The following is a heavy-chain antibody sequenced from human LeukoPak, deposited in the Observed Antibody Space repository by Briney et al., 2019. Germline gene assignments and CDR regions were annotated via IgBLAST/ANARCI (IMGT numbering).Heavy chain of an antibody. J-gene: IGHJ4*02. CDR1: GFTFSNYV. Sequence: PGGSLRLSCAASGFTFSNYVMSWVRQAPGKGLEWVSGISGSGGSTYYADSVKGRFTISRDSFKNTLYLQMNSLRAEDTAVYYCAKGLSGYYHLFDYWGQGTLVTVSS. CDR3: AKGLSGYYHLFDY. V-gene: IGHV3-23*01. D-gene: IGHD3-22*01. CDR2: ISGSGGST.